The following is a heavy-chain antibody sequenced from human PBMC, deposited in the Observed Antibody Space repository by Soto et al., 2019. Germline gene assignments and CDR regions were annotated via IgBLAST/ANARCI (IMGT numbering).Heavy chain of an antibody. CDR2: ISAYNGNT. CDR3: ARVVEDIVVVPGAITP. D-gene: IGHD2-2*02. Sequence: QVQLVQSGAEVKKPGASVKVSCKASGYTFTSYGISWVRQAPGQGLEWMGWISAYNGNTNYAQKLQGRVTMTTDTATSTAYMELRSLRSDDTAVYYCARVVEDIVVVPGAITPWGQGTLVTVSS. J-gene: IGHJ5*02. CDR1: GYTFTSYG. V-gene: IGHV1-18*01.